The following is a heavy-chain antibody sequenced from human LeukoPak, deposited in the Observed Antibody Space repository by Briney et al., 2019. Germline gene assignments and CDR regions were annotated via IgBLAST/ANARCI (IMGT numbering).Heavy chain of an antibody. CDR3: ARGDTWRIHDGMYV. J-gene: IGHJ6*02. CDR1: GCTFTSYG. D-gene: IGHD2/OR15-2a*01. Sequence: ASVKVSCKASGCTFTSYGISWVRQAPGQGLEWMGWISPSNGNTNYAQKLQGRVTMTTDTSTSTAYMEVRSLRSDDTAVYCCARGDTWRIHDGMYVWGQGTTVTVSS. CDR2: ISPSNGNT. V-gene: IGHV1-18*01.